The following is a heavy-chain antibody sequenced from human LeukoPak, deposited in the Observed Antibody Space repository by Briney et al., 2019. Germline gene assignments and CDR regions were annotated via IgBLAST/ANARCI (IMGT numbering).Heavy chain of an antibody. CDR1: GGSISSYY. V-gene: IGHV4-59*12. CDR3: ARDWWELPLRTGYFDY. J-gene: IGHJ4*02. Sequence: PSETLSLTCTVSGGSISSYYWSWIRQPPGKGLEWSGYIYYSGSTNYNPSLKSRVTISVDTSKNQFSLKLSSVTAADTAVYYCARDWWELPLRTGYFDYWGQGTLVTVSS. D-gene: IGHD1-26*01. CDR2: IYYSGST.